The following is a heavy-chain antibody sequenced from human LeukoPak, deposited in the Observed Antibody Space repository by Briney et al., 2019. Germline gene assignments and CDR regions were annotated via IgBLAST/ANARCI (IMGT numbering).Heavy chain of an antibody. CDR3: AKGMSSSWFYYFDY. CDR2: ISWNSGSI. V-gene: IGHV3-9*01. D-gene: IGHD6-13*01. CDR1: GFTFDDYA. Sequence: PGRSLRLSCAASGFTFDDYAMHWVRQAPGKGLEWVSGISWNSGSIGYADSVKGRFTISRDNAKNSLYLQMNSLRAEDTALYYCAKGMSSSWFYYFDYWGQGTLVTVSS. J-gene: IGHJ4*02.